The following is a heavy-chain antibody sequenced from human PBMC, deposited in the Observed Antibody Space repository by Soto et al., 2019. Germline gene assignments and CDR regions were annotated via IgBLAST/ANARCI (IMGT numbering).Heavy chain of an antibody. CDR2: IYHSGST. V-gene: IGHV4-4*02. CDR3: ARQYPGASFLDY. D-gene: IGHD3-16*01. J-gene: IGHJ4*02. CDR1: GGSISSSNW. Sequence: QVQLQESGPGLVKPSGTLSLTCAVSGGSISSSNWWSWVRQPPGKGLEWIGEIYHSGSTNYNPSHKIPRTKSIDKSKNQFSLNLTSVTAADTAVYYCARQYPGASFLDYWAQGTLVTVSS.